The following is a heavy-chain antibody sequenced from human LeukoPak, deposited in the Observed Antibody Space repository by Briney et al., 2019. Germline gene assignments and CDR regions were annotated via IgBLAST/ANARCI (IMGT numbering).Heavy chain of an antibody. V-gene: IGHV1-69*06. CDR3: ARVPPIYGDYYYYGMDV. J-gene: IGHJ6*04. CDR1: GGTFSSYA. Sequence: ASVKVSCKASGGTFSSYAISWVRQAPGQGLEWMGGIIPIFGTANYVQKFQGRVTITADKSTSTAYMELSSLRSEDTAVYYCARVPPIYGDYYYYGMDVWGKGTTVTVSS. D-gene: IGHD4-17*01. CDR2: IIPIFGTA.